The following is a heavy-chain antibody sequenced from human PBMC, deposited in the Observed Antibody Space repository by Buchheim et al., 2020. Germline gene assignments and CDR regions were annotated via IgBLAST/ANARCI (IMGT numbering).Heavy chain of an antibody. Sequence: QVRLQESGPGLVKPSETLSLTCTVSGGSVRNFYWNWIRQPAGKGLEWIGRLYASVNTNYNPSLKSRVTMSVDTSKNQVSLDVRSVTAADTAVYYCARDASDYYSGWYGFFPHWGQGIL. D-gene: IGHD6-13*01. CDR1: GGSVRNFY. CDR2: LYASVNT. CDR3: ARDASDYYSGWYGFFPH. V-gene: IGHV4-4*07. J-gene: IGHJ1*01.